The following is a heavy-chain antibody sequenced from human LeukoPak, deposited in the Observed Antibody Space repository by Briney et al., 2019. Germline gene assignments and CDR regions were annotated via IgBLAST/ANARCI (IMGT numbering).Heavy chain of an antibody. Sequence: ASVRISCKASGYTLTDYYIHWVRQAPGQGLDWMGRISPSNGGSNYAQKFQDRVTMTRDKSISTAYMELTRLRSDDTAVYYCAGNWNQNYYYYYYMDVWGKGTTVTVSS. D-gene: IGHD1-1*01. J-gene: IGHJ6*03. CDR1: GYTLTDYY. CDR3: AGNWNQNYYYYYYMDV. V-gene: IGHV1-2*06. CDR2: ISPSNGGS.